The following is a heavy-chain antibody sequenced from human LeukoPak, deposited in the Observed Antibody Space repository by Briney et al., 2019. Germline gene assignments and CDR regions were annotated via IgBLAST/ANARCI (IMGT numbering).Heavy chain of an antibody. J-gene: IGHJ4*02. Sequence: PGGSLRLSCAASGFTVSDNYMSWVRQAPGKGLEWVSVVYSGDNTYYADSVKGRFTISRDNSKNTLYLQMNSLRAEDTAIYYCTRVGYIDEGIDYWGQGTLVTVSS. D-gene: IGHD5-24*01. CDR3: TRVGYIDEGIDY. CDR1: GFTVSDNY. CDR2: VYSGDNT. V-gene: IGHV3-53*01.